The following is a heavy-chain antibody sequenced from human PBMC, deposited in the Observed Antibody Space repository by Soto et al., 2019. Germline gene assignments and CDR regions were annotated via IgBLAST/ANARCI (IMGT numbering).Heavy chain of an antibody. J-gene: IGHJ4*02. Sequence: GGSLRLSCVASGFTFSSYAMSWVRQAPGKGLEWVSGINGRGSSTYYADSVKGRFIISRDNSKNTLSLQMSSLRAEDTAVYYCSKTEQWLPTFFDYWGQGSLVIVSS. CDR1: GFTFSSYA. CDR3: SKTEQWLPTFFDY. D-gene: IGHD6-19*01. V-gene: IGHV3-23*01. CDR2: INGRGSST.